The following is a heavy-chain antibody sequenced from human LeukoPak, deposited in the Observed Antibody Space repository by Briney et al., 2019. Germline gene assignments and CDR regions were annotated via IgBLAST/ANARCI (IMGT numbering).Heavy chain of an antibody. CDR3: ARDFYIKDCSGGRCRFDL. CDR1: GDTFDSYN. V-gene: IGHV1-69*05. Sequence: ASVKVSCRASGDTFDSYNINWVRQAPGQGLEWMGRIIPMFGTTDFAQKFQGRITITTDESTSPGYMELTSLPSEDTAVYYCARDFYIKDCSGGRCRFDLWGQGTLVTVSS. CDR2: IIPMFGTT. D-gene: IGHD2-15*01. J-gene: IGHJ5*02.